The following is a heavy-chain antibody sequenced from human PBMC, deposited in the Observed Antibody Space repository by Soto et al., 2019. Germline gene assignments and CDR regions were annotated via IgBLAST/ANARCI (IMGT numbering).Heavy chain of an antibody. CDR2: FIPVYRTL. Sequence: VKVSCKASGGSFGNSAINWVRQTPGQGLEWLGGFIPVYRTLNYAQKFQGRVTITADESTGTAYMTLSSLASDDTAVYYCATGVIWIGYFTVDSWGQGTRVTVSS. D-gene: IGHD3-3*01. CDR3: ATGVIWIGYFTVDS. J-gene: IGHJ4*02. CDR1: GGSFGNSA. V-gene: IGHV1-69*13.